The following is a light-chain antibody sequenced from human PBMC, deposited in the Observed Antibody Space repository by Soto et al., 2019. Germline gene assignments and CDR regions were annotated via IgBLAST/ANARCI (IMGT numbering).Light chain of an antibody. Sequence: IVLTQSPGTLSLSPGERATLSCRASQCVSSSYLAWYQQKPGQAPRLLIYCASSRATGIPDRFSGSGSGTDFTLTISRLEPEDVAVYYCQQYGRSPYTFGQGTKLEIK. CDR1: QCVSSSY. J-gene: IGKJ2*01. V-gene: IGKV3-20*01. CDR3: QQYGRSPYT. CDR2: CAS.